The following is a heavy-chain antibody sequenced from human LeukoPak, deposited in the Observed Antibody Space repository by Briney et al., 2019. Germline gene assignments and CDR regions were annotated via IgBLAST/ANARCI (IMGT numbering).Heavy chain of an antibody. J-gene: IGHJ3*02. V-gene: IGHV1-18*01. Sequence: ASVKVSCKASGYTFTTYGISWVRQAPGQGLEWMGWISVYYDNTNYAQKFQGRVTMTRDTSTSTAYMELRGLRSDDTAVYYCARANRESYTADEAFDIWGQGTMVTVSS. CDR3: ARANRESYTADEAFDI. CDR1: GYTFTTYG. D-gene: IGHD3-16*01. CDR2: ISVYYDNT.